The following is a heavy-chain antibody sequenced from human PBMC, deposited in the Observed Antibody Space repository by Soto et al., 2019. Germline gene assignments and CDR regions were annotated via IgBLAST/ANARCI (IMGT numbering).Heavy chain of an antibody. CDR3: TRGPRVSSTGTGAH. Sequence: GGSLRVSCAVSGVTFSAYWMQWVRQVPGKGLTWVSRISDDGSTATYADSVKGRFVISRDNAKNSLYLEINTLRFDDSRLSYCTRGPRVSSTGTGAHWGRGTLVPLSS. CDR1: GVTFSAYW. J-gene: IGHJ4*02. CDR2: ISDDGSTA. D-gene: IGHD1-1*01. V-gene: IGHV3-74*01.